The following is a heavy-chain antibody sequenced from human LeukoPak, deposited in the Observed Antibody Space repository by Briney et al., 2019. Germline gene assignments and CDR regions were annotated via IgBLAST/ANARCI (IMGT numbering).Heavy chain of an antibody. CDR2: ISGSGGST. CDR1: GFTFSSYA. J-gene: IGHJ4*02. CDR3: AKDSYYYDSSGSVDPPVY. V-gene: IGHV3-23*01. D-gene: IGHD3-22*01. Sequence: GGSLRLSCAASGFTFSSYAMSWVRQAPGNGLEWVSAISGSGGSTYYADSVKGRFTISRDNSKNTLYLQMNSLRAEDTAVYYCAKDSYYYDSSGSVDPPVYWGQGTLVTVSS.